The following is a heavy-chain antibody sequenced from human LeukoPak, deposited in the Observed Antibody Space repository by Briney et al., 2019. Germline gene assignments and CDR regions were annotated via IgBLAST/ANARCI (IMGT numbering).Heavy chain of an antibody. V-gene: IGHV4-59*01. CDR2: IYYSGRT. J-gene: IGHJ3*02. D-gene: IGHD2/OR15-2a*01. CDR3: ARGLNNRKSGRRFDVFEI. CDR1: GGSISSYY. Sequence: RASETLSLTCTVSGGSISSYYWSWIRQPPGKGLEWIGYIYYSGRTSYNPSLKSRVTISVDTSKNQFSLRLSSVTATDTAVYYCARGLNNRKSGRRFDVFEIWGQGTMVTVSS.